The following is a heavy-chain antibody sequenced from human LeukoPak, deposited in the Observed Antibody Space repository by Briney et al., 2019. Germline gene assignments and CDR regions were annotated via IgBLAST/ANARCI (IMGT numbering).Heavy chain of an antibody. V-gene: IGHV4-34*01. CDR1: GGSFTDYY. CDR3: ARVIPGGRIAVAGTRFGYWFDP. D-gene: IGHD6-19*01. J-gene: IGHJ5*02. CDR2: IDHSGST. Sequence: PSETLSLTCAVYGGSFTDYYWSWIRQAPGKGLEWIGEIDHSGSTNYNPSLKSRVSISIDTSKNQFSLRLSSVTAADTAVYYCARVIPGGRIAVAGTRFGYWFDPWGQGTLVTVSS.